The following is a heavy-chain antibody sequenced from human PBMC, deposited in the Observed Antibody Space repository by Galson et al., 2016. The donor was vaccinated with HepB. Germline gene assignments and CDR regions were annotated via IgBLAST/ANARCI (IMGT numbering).Heavy chain of an antibody. J-gene: IGHJ4*02. CDR1: GFSLYNSGVG. D-gene: IGHD3-22*01. V-gene: IGHV2-5*02. Sequence: PALVKPTQTLTLTCTFSGFSLYNSGVGVAWIRQPPGKAPEWLALIYWDDDKHYRPSLKSRLSITKDSSKNQVVLTMTNMDPVDTATYYCAHSFDSSDYFYEGHASYDYWGQGTLGTVSS. CDR3: AHSFDSSDYFYEGHASYDY. CDR2: IYWDDDK.